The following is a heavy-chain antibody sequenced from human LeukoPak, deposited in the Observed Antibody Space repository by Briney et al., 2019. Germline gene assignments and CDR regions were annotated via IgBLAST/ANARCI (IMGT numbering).Heavy chain of an antibody. V-gene: IGHV3-30*18. CDR3: AKGQGWRGGHRFDY. J-gene: IGHJ4*02. CDR1: GFTFSSYA. CDR2: ISYDGTNK. D-gene: IGHD3-16*01. Sequence: PGGSLRLSCTTSGFTFSSYAMSWVRQAPGKGLEWVAVISYDGTNKYYADSVKGRFTFSRDNSKNTLYLQMNSLRAEDTAVYYCAKGQGWRGGHRFDYWGQGTLVTVSS.